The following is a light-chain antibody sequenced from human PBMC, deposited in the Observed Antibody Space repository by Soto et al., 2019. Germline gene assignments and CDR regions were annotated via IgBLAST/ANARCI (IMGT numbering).Light chain of an antibody. CDR1: QSIRTN. J-gene: IGKJ4*01. V-gene: IGKV3-15*01. CDR3: QQYNDWPPLT. CDR2: DAS. Sequence: EIMMTQSPATVSVSPGERATLSCRASQSIRTNVAWYQQKPGQALRLLIYDASTRAAGLSSRFSGGGSGTEFTLTTSSLQSEDVATYYYQQYNDWPPLTFGGGTRLEI.